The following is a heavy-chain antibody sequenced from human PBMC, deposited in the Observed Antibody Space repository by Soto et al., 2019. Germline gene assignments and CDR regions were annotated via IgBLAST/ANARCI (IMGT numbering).Heavy chain of an antibody. CDR1: GFPFSDYY. D-gene: IGHD3-16*01. V-gene: IGHV3-11*05. CDR2: IGGSSSYT. CDR3: ARRRPTVDYNY. Sequence: QVQLVESGGDLVKPGGSLRLSCAASGFPFSDYYMSWLRQAPGKGLEWVSSIGGSSSYTNNADSVKGRFTISRDNAKNSLELQMNSLRAEDTAVYYCARRRPTVDYNYWGQGNRVTVSA. J-gene: IGHJ4*02.